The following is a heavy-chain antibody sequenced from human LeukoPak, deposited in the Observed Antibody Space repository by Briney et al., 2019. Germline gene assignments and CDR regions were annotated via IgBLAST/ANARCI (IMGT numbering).Heavy chain of an antibody. Sequence: ASVKVSCKASGYTFTSYYMHWVRQAPAQGLEWMGIINPSGGSTSYAQKFQGRVTMTRDTSTSTVYMELSSLRSEDTAVYYCARGVVANWEAPEGAFDIWGQGTMVTVSS. D-gene: IGHD2-2*01. V-gene: IGHV1-46*01. CDR1: GYTFTSYY. CDR2: INPSGGST. J-gene: IGHJ3*02. CDR3: ARGVVANWEAPEGAFDI.